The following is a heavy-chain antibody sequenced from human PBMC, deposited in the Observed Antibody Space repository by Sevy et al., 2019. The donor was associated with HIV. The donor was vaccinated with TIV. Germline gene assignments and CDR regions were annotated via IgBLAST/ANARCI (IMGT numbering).Heavy chain of an antibody. CDR3: GRVIREEYAANHDGYVYYAVDV. J-gene: IGHJ6*02. Sequence: GGSLRLSCEASGFTFTKYWINWVRLVPVKGLVWISRVKSDGSVTNYADSVRGRFTVSRDNAKSTVYLQMNGLRAEDTGVYYCGRVIREEYAANHDGYVYYAVDVWGQGTTVTVSS. D-gene: IGHD2-2*01. V-gene: IGHV3-74*01. CDR2: VKSDGSVT. CDR1: GFTFTKYW.